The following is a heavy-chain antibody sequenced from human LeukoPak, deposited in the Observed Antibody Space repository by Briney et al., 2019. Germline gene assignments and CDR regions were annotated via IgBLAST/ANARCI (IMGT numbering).Heavy chain of an antibody. Sequence: ASVKVSCKASGYTFTSYYMHWVRQAPGQGLEWMGIINPSGGSTSYAQKFQGRVTMTRDTSTSTVYMELSSLRSEDTAVYYCARRPLGYCTNGVCYHHSDFDYWGQGTLVTVSS. CDR1: GYTFTSYY. D-gene: IGHD2-8*01. V-gene: IGHV1-46*01. CDR2: INPSGGST. J-gene: IGHJ4*02. CDR3: ARRPLGYCTNGVCYHHSDFDY.